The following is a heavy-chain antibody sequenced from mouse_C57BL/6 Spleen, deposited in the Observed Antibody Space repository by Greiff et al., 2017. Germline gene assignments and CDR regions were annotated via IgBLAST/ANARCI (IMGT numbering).Heavy chain of an antibody. D-gene: IGHD2-3*01. V-gene: IGHV1-19*01. CDR3: ARDGYYDY. CDR2: INPYNGGT. J-gene: IGHJ2*01. Sequence: EVKLMESGPVLVKPGASVKMSCKASGYTFTDYYMNWVKQSHGKSLEWIGVINPYNGGTSYNQKFKGKATLTVDKSSSTAYMELNSLTSEDSAVXYCARDGYYDYWGQGTTLTVSS. CDR1: GYTFTDYY.